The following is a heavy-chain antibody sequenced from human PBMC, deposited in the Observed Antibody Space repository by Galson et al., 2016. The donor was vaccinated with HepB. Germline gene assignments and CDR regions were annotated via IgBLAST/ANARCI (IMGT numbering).Heavy chain of an antibody. Sequence: SLRLSCAASGFRFGDFFMSWIRQAPGKGPEWLSYISSSSKNYTNYVDSVKGRFTISRDNAKNLLFLQMNSLRVADTAVYYCARDGREWAGAEGDFDHWGLGVLVTVSA. D-gene: IGHD6-19*01. J-gene: IGHJ4*02. CDR3: ARDGREWAGAEGDFDH. V-gene: IGHV3-11*06. CDR2: ISSSSKNYT. CDR1: GFRFGDFF.